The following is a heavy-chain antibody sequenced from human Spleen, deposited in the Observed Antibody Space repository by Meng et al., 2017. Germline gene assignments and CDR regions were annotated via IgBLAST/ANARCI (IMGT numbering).Heavy chain of an antibody. CDR3: VRDEDISAAGKLFGDY. D-gene: IGHD6-13*01. Sequence: QVQLGQSGAEVKKPGASVKVSCKVSGYTFTAYWIHWVRQVPGQGLEWMGRIDPNSGGTQYAQKFQGRVTMTRDTSISTAYMELSRLRFDDTAVFYCVRDEDISAAGKLFGDYWGRGTLVTVSS. CDR1: GYTFTAYW. V-gene: IGHV1-2*06. J-gene: IGHJ4*02. CDR2: IDPNSGGT.